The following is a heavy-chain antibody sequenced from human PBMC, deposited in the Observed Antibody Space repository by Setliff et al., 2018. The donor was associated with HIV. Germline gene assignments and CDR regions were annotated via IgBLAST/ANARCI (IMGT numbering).Heavy chain of an antibody. V-gene: IGHV3-23*01. Sequence: LRLSCAASGFTFNKAWMNWVRQAPGKGLEWVSGISGSGDDTYYADSVKGRFTISRDNSKNTLYLQMNSLRVEDTALYYCAKVLDIATTGRRLGVLDIWGQGTMVTVSS. CDR3: AKVLDIATTGRRLGVLDI. CDR1: GFTFNKAW. CDR2: ISGSGDDT. D-gene: IGHD6-13*01. J-gene: IGHJ3*02.